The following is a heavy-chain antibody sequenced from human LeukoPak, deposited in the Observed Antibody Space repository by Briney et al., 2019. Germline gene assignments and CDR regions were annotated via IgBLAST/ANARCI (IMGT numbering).Heavy chain of an antibody. J-gene: IGHJ4*02. CDR3: AREGGGDHFDY. Sequence: GGSLRLSCAASGFTFSSYGMHWVRQAPGKGLEWVAVIWYDGSNKYYADSVKGRFTISRDNSKNTLYLQMNSLRAEDTAVYYCAREGGGDHFDYWGQGTLVTVSP. CDR2: IWYDGSNK. D-gene: IGHD4-17*01. CDR1: GFTFSSYG. V-gene: IGHV3-33*08.